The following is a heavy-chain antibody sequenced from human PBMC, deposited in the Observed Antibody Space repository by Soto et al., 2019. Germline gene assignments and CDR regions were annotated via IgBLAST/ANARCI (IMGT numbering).Heavy chain of an antibody. CDR1: GSTFSSYG. Sequence: PGGSLRLSCAASGSTFSSYGMHWVRQAPGKGLEWVAVISYDGSNKYYADSVKGRFTISRDNSKNTLYLQMNSLRAEDTAVYYCAKDSVPAARYYGMDVWGQGTTVTVSS. V-gene: IGHV3-30*18. CDR3: AKDSVPAARYYGMDV. CDR2: ISYDGSNK. J-gene: IGHJ6*02. D-gene: IGHD2-2*01.